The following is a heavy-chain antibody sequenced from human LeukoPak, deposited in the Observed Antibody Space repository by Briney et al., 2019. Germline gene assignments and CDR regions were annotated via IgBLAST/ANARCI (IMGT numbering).Heavy chain of an antibody. CDR3: AREGVLLLNAFDI. CDR1: GFTFSSYS. Sequence: GGSLRLSCAASGFTFSSYSMNWVRQAPGKGLEWVSSISSSSYIYYADSVKGRFTISRDNAKNSLYLQMNSLRAEDTAVYYCAREGVLLLNAFDIWGQGTMVTVSS. J-gene: IGHJ3*02. V-gene: IGHV3-21*01. CDR2: ISSSSYI. D-gene: IGHD1-26*01.